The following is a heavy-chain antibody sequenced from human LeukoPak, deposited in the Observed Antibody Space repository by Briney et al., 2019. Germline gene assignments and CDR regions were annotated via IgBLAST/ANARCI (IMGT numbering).Heavy chain of an antibody. CDR2: ISGSGGST. J-gene: IGHJ3*02. CDR1: GFTFSSYA. D-gene: IGHD3-22*01. Sequence: GGSLRLSCAASGFTFSSYAMSWVHQAPGKGLEWVSAISGSGGSTYYADSVKGRFTISRDNSKNTLYLQMNSLRAEDTAVYYCATQQVITTSPAFDIWGQGTMVTVSS. CDR3: ATQQVITTSPAFDI. V-gene: IGHV3-23*01.